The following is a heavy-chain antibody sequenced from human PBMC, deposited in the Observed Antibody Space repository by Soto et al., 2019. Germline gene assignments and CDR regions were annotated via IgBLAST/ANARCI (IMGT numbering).Heavy chain of an antibody. Sequence: ASVKVSCKASGFTFTSSAVQWVRQARGQRLEWIGWIVVGSGNTNYAQKFQERVTITRDMSTSTAYMELSSLRSEDTAVYYCAAGPDYDFWSGYSWFDPCGQGALVTVSS. CDR1: GFTFTSSA. V-gene: IGHV1-58*01. D-gene: IGHD3-3*01. CDR2: IVVGSGNT. J-gene: IGHJ5*02. CDR3: AAGPDYDFWSGYSWFDP.